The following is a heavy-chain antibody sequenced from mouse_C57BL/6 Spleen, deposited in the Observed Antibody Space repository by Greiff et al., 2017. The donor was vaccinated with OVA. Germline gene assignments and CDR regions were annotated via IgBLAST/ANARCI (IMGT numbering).Heavy chain of an antibody. D-gene: IGHD1-1*01. V-gene: IGHV5-17*01. Sequence: EVQLVESGGGLVKPGGSLKLSCAASGFTFSDYGMHWVRQAPEKGLEWVAYISSGSSTIYYADTVKGRFTISRDNAKNTLFLQMTSLRSEDTAMYYCARPSGYYGSSYGFAYWGQGTLVTVSA. J-gene: IGHJ3*01. CDR2: ISSGSSTI. CDR1: GFTFSDYG. CDR3: ARPSGYYGSSYGFAY.